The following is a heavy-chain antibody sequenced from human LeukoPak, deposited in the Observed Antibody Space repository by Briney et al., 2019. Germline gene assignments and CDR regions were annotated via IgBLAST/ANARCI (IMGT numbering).Heavy chain of an antibody. CDR3: ATVPRIWSGYYTSEYFQH. CDR2: FDPEDGET. V-gene: IGHV1-24*01. CDR1: GYTLTELS. D-gene: IGHD3-3*01. Sequence: GASVKVSCKVSGYTLTELSMHWVRQAPGKGLEWMGGFDPEDGETIYAQKFQGRVTMTEDTSTDTAYMELSSLRSEDTAVYYCATVPRIWSGYYTSEYFQHWGQGTLVTVPS. J-gene: IGHJ1*01.